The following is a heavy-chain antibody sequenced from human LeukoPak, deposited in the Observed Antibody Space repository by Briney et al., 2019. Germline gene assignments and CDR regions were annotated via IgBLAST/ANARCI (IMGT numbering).Heavy chain of an antibody. CDR3: ATQKEDYYDSSGHFDY. D-gene: IGHD3-22*01. V-gene: IGHV4-39*01. J-gene: IGHJ4*02. Sequence: SETLSLTCTVSGGSISSSSYYWGWIRQPPGKRLEWIGSIYYSGSTYYNPSLKSRVTISVDTSKNRFSLKLSSVTAADTAVYYCATQKEDYYDSSGHFDYWGEGTLVTVSS. CDR2: IYYSGST. CDR1: GGSISSSSYY.